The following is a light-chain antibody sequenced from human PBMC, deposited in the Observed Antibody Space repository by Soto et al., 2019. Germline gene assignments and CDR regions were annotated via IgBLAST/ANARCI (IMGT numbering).Light chain of an antibody. J-gene: IGLJ1*01. CDR1: SSDVGGYNY. CDR2: EFN. CDR3: SSYAGSSNV. V-gene: IGLV2-8*01. Sequence: QSVLTQPPSASGSPRQSVAISCTGTSSDVGGYNYVSWYQQHPGKAPKLMIYEFNKRPSGVPDRFSGSKSGNTASLTASGLQAEDEADYYCSSYAGSSNVFGTGTKVTVL.